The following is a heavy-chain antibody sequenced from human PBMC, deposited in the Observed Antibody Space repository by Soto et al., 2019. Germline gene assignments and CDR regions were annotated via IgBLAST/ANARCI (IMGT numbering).Heavy chain of an antibody. CDR2: ISSSSSTI. CDR1: GFTFSRYG. D-gene: IGHD2-2*03. J-gene: IGHJ6*02. CDR3: ARDGYCVSTTCYFLPDV. Sequence: EVPVVESGGGLVQPGGSLRLSCAASGFTFSRYGMNWVRQAPGKGLEWVAYISSSSSTIYYADSVKGRFTISRDNAKNSLYLQMNSLRDEDTAVYYCARDGYCVSTTCYFLPDVWGQGTTVTVSS. V-gene: IGHV3-48*02.